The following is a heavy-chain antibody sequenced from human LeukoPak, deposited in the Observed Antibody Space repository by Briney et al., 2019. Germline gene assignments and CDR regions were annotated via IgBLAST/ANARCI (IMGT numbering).Heavy chain of an antibody. Sequence: AAVKVSCKASGYTFTGHYMNWGRQAPGQGLEWMGWINPNSGGTNYAQKFQGRVTMTRDTSISTAYMELSRLRSDDTAVYYCARVEYHYDSSGYYDYWGQGTLVTVSS. D-gene: IGHD3-22*01. J-gene: IGHJ4*02. CDR3: ARVEYHYDSSGYYDY. CDR2: INPNSGGT. V-gene: IGHV1-2*02. CDR1: GYTFTGHY.